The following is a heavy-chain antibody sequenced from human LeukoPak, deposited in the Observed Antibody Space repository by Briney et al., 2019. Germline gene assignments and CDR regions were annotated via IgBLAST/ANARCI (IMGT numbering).Heavy chain of an antibody. V-gene: IGHV1-2*02. CDR1: GYTFTGYY. J-gene: IGHJ3*02. CDR3: AGPQTTYYDFWSGYQGAHAFDI. Sequence: ASVKVSCKASGYTFTGYYMHWVRQAPGQGLEWMGWINPNSGGTNYAQKFQGRVTMTRDTSISTAYMELSRLRSDDTAVYYCAGPQTTYYDFWSGYQGAHAFDIWGQGTMVTVSS. CDR2: INPNSGGT. D-gene: IGHD3-3*01.